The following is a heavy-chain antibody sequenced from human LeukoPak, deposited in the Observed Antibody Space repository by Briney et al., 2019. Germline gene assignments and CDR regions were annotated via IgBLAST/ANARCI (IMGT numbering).Heavy chain of an antibody. J-gene: IGHJ4*02. D-gene: IGHD4-17*01. V-gene: IGHV3-30*04. Sequence: GGSLRLSCAASGFTFSSYAMHWVHQAPGKGLEWVAVISYDGSNKYYADSVKGRFTISRDNSKNTLYLQMNSLRAEDTAVYYCAALGDYGYWGQGTLVTVSS. CDR1: GFTFSSYA. CDR3: AALGDYGY. CDR2: ISYDGSNK.